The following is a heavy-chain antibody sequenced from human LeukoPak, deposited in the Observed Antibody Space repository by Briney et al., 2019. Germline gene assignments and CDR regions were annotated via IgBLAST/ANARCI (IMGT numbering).Heavy chain of an antibody. V-gene: IGHV4-4*07. CDR1: GGSISSYY. CDR3: ARASSGWSQGYYYYYMDV. CDR2: IYTSGST. J-gene: IGHJ6*03. Sequence: SETLSLTCTVSGGSISSYYWSWIRQPAGKGLEWIGRIYTSGSTNYNPSLKSRVTMSVDTSKNQFSLKLSSVTAADTAVYYCARASSGWSQGYYYYYMDVWGKGTTVTISS. D-gene: IGHD6-19*01.